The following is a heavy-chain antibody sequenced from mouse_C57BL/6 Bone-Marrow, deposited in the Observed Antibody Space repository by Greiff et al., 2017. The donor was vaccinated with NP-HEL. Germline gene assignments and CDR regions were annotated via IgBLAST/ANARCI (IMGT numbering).Heavy chain of an antibody. CDR1: GYNFTGYW. Sequence: QVQLQQPGAELVKPGASVKVSCKASGYNFTGYWMHWVKQRPGQGLEWIGRIHPSDGDTKYNQKFKGKATLTVDKSSSSAYMQLSSLTPEDSAVYYCARENWEVYWGQGTTLTVSS. J-gene: IGHJ2*01. V-gene: IGHV1-74*01. CDR3: ARENWEVY. CDR2: IHPSDGDT. D-gene: IGHD4-1*01.